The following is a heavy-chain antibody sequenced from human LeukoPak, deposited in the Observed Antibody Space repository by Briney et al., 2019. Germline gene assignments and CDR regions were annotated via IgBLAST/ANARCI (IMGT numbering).Heavy chain of an antibody. D-gene: IGHD6-6*01. V-gene: IGHV3-30*03. CDR2: ISYDGSNK. CDR3: ARAGEVMAAPQAFDY. Sequence: GGSPRLSCAASGFTFSSYGMHWVRQAPGKGLEWVAVISYDGSNKYYADSVKGRFTISRDNSKNTLYLQMNSLRAEDTAVYYCARAGEVMAAPQAFDYWGQGTLVTVSS. J-gene: IGHJ4*02. CDR1: GFTFSSYG.